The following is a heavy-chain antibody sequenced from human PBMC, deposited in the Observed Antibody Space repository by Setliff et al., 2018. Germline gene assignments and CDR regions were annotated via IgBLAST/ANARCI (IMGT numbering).Heavy chain of an antibody. V-gene: IGHV1-2*02. Sequence: ASVKVSCKASAKTFTAYYVHWVRQAPGQGLEWMGWINPNSGGTNYAQKFQGKVTMAWDTSISTAYMDLSRLTSDDTATYYCAGVDVLTAFPFWGQGTLVTVSS. CDR3: AGVDVLTAFPF. D-gene: IGHD3-9*01. J-gene: IGHJ4*02. CDR2: INPNSGGT. CDR1: AKTFTAYY.